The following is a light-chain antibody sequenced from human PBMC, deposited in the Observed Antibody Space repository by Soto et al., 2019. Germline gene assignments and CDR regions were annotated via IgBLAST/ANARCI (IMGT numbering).Light chain of an antibody. Sequence: EFVLTQSPGTLSLSPGERATLSCRASQSVSSSYLAWYQQKPGQAPRILIYGASTRATGNPDRFSGSGSGTDFTLTISRLEPEDFALYYCQQYGSSPPLTFGGGTKVEIK. CDR3: QQYGSSPPLT. CDR2: GAS. CDR1: QSVSSSY. V-gene: IGKV3-20*01. J-gene: IGKJ4*01.